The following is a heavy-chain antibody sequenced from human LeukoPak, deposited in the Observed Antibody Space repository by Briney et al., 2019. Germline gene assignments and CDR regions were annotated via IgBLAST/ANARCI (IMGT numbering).Heavy chain of an antibody. J-gene: IGHJ4*02. CDR2: IYIDGTT. CDR3: ARGPRYSFY. V-gene: IGHV3-53*01. Sequence: GGSLRLSCAASGFIVSHNYMTWVRRAPGKGLEWISVIYIDGTTYYADSVKGRFTISRDQANNTLYLQMNTLRDEDTAVYYCARGPRYSFYWGQGTLVSVSS. CDR1: GFIVSHNY. D-gene: IGHD6-13*01.